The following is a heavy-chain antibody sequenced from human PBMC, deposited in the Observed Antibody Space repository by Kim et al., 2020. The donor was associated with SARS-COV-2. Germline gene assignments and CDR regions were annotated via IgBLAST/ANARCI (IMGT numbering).Heavy chain of an antibody. Sequence: PSFQGHVTIPADKSISTAYLQWSSLKASDTAMYYCARLSYGDYGTNYFDYWGQGTLVTVSS. V-gene: IGHV5-10-1*01. J-gene: IGHJ4*02. D-gene: IGHD4-17*01. CDR3: ARLSYGDYGTNYFDY.